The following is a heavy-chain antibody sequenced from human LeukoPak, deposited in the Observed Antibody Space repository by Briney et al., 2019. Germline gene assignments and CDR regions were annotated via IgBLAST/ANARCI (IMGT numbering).Heavy chain of an antibody. D-gene: IGHD5-24*01. Sequence: GRSLRLSCAASGFTFDDNDMHWVRQAPGKGLEWVSGISWNSGRIGYGDSVKGRFTISRENAKNSLYLQMNSLRAEDTALYYCARGDGYNPGYFDYWGQGTLVTVSS. J-gene: IGHJ4*02. CDR2: ISWNSGRI. CDR1: GFTFDDND. CDR3: ARGDGYNPGYFDY. V-gene: IGHV3-9*01.